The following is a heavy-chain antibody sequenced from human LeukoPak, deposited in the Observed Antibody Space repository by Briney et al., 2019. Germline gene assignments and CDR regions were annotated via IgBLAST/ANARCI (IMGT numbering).Heavy chain of an antibody. J-gene: IGHJ4*02. CDR1: GGSFSGYY. D-gene: IGHD1-26*01. Sequence: MSSETLSLTCAVYGGSFSGYYWSWIRQPPGKGLEWIGEINHSGSTNYNPSLKGRVTISVDTSKNQFSLKLSSVTAADTAVYYCAKVRSWIVGATTGSVEDYWGQGTLVTVSS. V-gene: IGHV4-34*01. CDR2: INHSGST. CDR3: AKVRSWIVGATTGSVEDY.